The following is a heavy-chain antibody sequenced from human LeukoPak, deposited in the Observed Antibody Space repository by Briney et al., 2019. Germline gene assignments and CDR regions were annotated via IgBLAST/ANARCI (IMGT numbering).Heavy chain of an antibody. CDR2: LYYSGST. D-gene: IGHD2-21*01. J-gene: IGHJ4*02. Sequence: PSETLSLTCTVSGGSISIYYWSWIRQPPGKGLEWIGFLYYSGSTDYNPSLKSRVTISVDTSKNQSSLKLNSVTAADTAVYYCARIVVEATFDYWGQGTLVTVSS. CDR3: ARIVVEATFDY. V-gene: IGHV4-59*08. CDR1: GGSISIYY.